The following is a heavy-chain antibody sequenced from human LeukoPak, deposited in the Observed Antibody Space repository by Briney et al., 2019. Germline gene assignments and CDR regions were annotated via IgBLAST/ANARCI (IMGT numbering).Heavy chain of an antibody. CDR3: ARDRLDYGDYFYDY. D-gene: IGHD4-17*01. CDR2: MNPNSGNT. Sequence: ASVKVSCKASGYTFTSYDIDWVRQATGQGLEWMGWMNPNSGNTGYAQKFQGRVTMTRNTSISTAYMELSRLRSDDTAVYYCARDRLDYGDYFYDYWGQGTLVTVSS. CDR1: GYTFTSYD. V-gene: IGHV1-8*01. J-gene: IGHJ4*02.